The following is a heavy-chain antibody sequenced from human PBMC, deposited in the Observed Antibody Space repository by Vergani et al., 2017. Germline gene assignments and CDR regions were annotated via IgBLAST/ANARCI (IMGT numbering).Heavy chain of an antibody. Sequence: EVQLVESGGGLVQPGRSLRLSCTASGFTFSSYAMSWVRQAPGKGLEWVSAISGSGGSTYYADSVKGRFTISRDNSKNTLYLQMNSLRAEDTAVYYCANGVLRFLEWLPKPDYFDYWGQGTLVTVSS. D-gene: IGHD3-3*01. V-gene: IGHV3-23*04. CDR2: ISGSGGST. J-gene: IGHJ4*02. CDR1: GFTFSSYA. CDR3: ANGVLRFLEWLPKPDYFDY.